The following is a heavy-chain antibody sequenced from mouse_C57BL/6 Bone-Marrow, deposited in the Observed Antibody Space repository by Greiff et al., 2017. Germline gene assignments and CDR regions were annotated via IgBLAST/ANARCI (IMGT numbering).Heavy chain of an antibody. J-gene: IGHJ3*01. Sequence: EVNVVESGGGLVQPGGSMKLSCVASGFTFSNYWMNWVRQSPEKGLEWVAQIRLKSDNYATHYAESVKGRFTISRDDSKSSVYLQMNNLRAEDTGIYYCTSSPWFAYWGQGTLVTVSA. CDR2: IRLKSDNYAT. CDR3: TSSPWFAY. D-gene: IGHD1-1*01. V-gene: IGHV6-3*01. CDR1: GFTFSNYW.